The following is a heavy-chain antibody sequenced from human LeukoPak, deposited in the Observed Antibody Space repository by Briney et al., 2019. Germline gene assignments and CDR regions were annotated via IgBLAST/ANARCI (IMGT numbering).Heavy chain of an antibody. CDR1: GYTFTSYY. D-gene: IGHD3-9*01. Sequence: GASVKVSCKASGYTFTSYYMHWVRQAPGQGLEWMGIINPSGGSTSYAQKFQGRVTMTRDTSTSTAYMELSSLRSEDTAVYYCAREGGPILRYFDWLPTGDAFDIWGQGTMVTVSS. J-gene: IGHJ3*02. CDR2: INPSGGST. V-gene: IGHV1-46*01. CDR3: AREGGPILRYFDWLPTGDAFDI.